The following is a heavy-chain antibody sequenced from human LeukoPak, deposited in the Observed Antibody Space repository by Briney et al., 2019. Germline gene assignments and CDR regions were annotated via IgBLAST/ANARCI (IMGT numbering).Heavy chain of an antibody. J-gene: IGHJ4*02. CDR3: ARDAKKYYYDSSGYYY. CDR1: GYTFSSYG. D-gene: IGHD3-22*01. CDR2: ISAYNGNT. Sequence: ASVKVSCKASGYTFSSYGISWVRQAPGQGLEWMGWISAYNGNTNYAQKLQGRVTMTTDTSTSTAFMELRSLGSDDTAVYYCARDAKKYYYDSSGYYYWGQGTLVTVSS. V-gene: IGHV1-18*01.